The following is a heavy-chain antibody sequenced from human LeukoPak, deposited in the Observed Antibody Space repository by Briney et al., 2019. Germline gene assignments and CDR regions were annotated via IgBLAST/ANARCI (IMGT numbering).Heavy chain of an antibody. CDR3: VTPPD. Sequence: GGSLRLSCEASGITISDAWMSWVRQAPGKGLEWVGRIKSKSAGGTTDHAAPVKGRFTISRDDSKNTLYLQMNSLTIEDTAVYYCVTPPDWGQETLVTVSS. J-gene: IGHJ4*02. D-gene: IGHD5-18*01. CDR1: GITISDAW. CDR2: IKSKSAGGTT. V-gene: IGHV3-15*01.